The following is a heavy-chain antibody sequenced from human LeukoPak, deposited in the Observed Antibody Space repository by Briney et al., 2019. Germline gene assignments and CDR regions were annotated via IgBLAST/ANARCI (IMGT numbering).Heavy chain of an antibody. CDR3: ALAPNSNWFDF. CDR1: GDSISNFY. V-gene: IGHV4-59*08. J-gene: IGHJ5*01. D-gene: IGHD2-8*01. Sequence: PSETLSLTCSVSGDSISNFYWNWIWQPPGKRLEWIGNIHYSGSSNYNPSLQSRVTMSIDTSRNQLFLKLTSVTAADTAVYYCALAPNSNWFDFWGQGTLVTVSS. CDR2: IHYSGSS.